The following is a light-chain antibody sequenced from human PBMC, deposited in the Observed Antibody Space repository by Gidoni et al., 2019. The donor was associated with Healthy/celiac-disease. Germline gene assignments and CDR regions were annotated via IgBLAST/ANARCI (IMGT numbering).Light chain of an antibody. Sequence: EIVLTQSPATLSLSPGERATPSCRARQSVSSYLAWYQQKPGTAPRLLIYDASNRATGIPARFSGSGSGTDFTLTISSLEPEDFAVYYCQQRSNWPPFGQXTRLEIK. V-gene: IGKV3-11*01. CDR3: QQRSNWPP. J-gene: IGKJ5*01. CDR2: DAS. CDR1: QSVSSY.